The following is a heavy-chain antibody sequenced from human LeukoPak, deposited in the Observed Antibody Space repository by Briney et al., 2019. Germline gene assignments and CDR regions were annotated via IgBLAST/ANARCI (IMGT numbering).Heavy chain of an antibody. V-gene: IGHV3-30*02. Sequence: GGSLRLSCGASGFSFSLYGMHWVRQAPGKGLEWVAFIWAAGNDDFYADSVKGRFTISRDNSKNTLYLQMNSLRVEDTAEYYCARDWGSSGWYNWFDPWGQGTLVTVSS. CDR3: ARDWGSSGWYNWFDP. J-gene: IGHJ5*02. CDR1: GFSFSLYG. CDR2: IWAAGNDD. D-gene: IGHD6-19*01.